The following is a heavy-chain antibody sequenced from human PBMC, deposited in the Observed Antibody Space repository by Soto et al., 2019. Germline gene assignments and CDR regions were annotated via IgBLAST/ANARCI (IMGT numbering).Heavy chain of an antibody. Sequence: QVQLQESGPGLVKPSGTLSLTCAVSGGSISSSNWWSWVRQPPGKGLQWIGEIYHSGSTNYIPSLKXRXTXSXXKSGNQFSLQLSSVTAADTAVYYCARRWGEGRVDYWGQGTLVTVSS. J-gene: IGHJ4*02. CDR1: GGSISSSNW. V-gene: IGHV4-4*02. D-gene: IGHD3-10*01. CDR2: IYHSGST. CDR3: ARRWGEGRVDY.